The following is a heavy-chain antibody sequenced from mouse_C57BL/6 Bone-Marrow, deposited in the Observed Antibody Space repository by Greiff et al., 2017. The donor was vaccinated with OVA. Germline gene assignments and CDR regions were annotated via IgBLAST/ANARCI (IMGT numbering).Heavy chain of an antibody. J-gene: IGHJ1*03. CDR1: GFTFSDYG. D-gene: IGHD1-1*01. CDR3: ARKGDYYGSSYWYVDV. V-gene: IGHV5-15*01. CDR2: ISNLAYSI. Sequence: EVKVVASGGGLVQPGGSLKLSCAASGFTFSDYGMAWVRQAPRKGPEWVAFISNLAYSIYYADTVTGRFTISRENAKNTLYLERSSLRSEDTAMYYCARKGDYYGSSYWYVDVWGTGTTVTVSS.